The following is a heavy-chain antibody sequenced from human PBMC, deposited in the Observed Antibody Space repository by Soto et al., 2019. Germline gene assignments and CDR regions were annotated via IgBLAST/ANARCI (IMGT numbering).Heavy chain of an antibody. CDR1: GGYISSYY. CDR3: ARGDCSGCSCYLNYYGMDV. V-gene: IGHV4-59*01. D-gene: IGHD2-15*01. J-gene: IGHJ6*02. CDR2: IYYSGST. Sequence: TQSLTCTVSGGYISSYYWSWIRQPPGKGLEWIGYIYYSGSTNYNPSLKSRVTISVDTSKNQFSLKLSSVTAADTAVYYCARGDCSGCSCYLNYYGMDVWVQWTTATV.